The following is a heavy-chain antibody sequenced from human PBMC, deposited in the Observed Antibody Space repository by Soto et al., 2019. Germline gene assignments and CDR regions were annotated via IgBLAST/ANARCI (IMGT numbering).Heavy chain of an antibody. CDR1: GYTFTSYA. D-gene: IGHD6-6*01. J-gene: IGHJ4*02. Sequence: ASVKVSCKASGYTFTSYAMHWVRQAPGQRLEWMGWINAGNGNTKYSQKFQGRVTITRDTSASTAYMELSSLRSEDTAVYYCARDKGLAARQFNFDYWGPGTMVTVYS. CDR2: INAGNGNT. CDR3: ARDKGLAARQFNFDY. V-gene: IGHV1-3*01.